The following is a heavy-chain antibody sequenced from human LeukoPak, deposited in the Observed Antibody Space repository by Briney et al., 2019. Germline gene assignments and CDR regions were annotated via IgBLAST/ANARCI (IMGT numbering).Heavy chain of an antibody. D-gene: IGHD3-9*01. CDR2: ITSSDGTT. Sequence: GDSLRLSCAASEFKFSDYTMIWVRQVPGKGLEWVSSITSSDGTTYYADSVKGRFTLSRDNANNSLYLQMNSLRAEDAAVYYCARGTTYYGILTGYVGAFDIWGQGTLVTVSS. CDR3: ARGTTYYGILTGYVGAFDI. V-gene: IGHV3-48*04. CDR1: EFKFSDYT. J-gene: IGHJ3*02.